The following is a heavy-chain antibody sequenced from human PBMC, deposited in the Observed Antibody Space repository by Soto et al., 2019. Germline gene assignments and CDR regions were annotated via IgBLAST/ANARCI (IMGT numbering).Heavy chain of an antibody. CDR1: GGSIGSYY. CDR2: LYYSVGT. D-gene: IGHD6-6*01. Sequence: SQTLSLTCTVTGGSIGSYYLSWILQSPGRGLEWIGCLYYSVGTNYNPSLKGRATMSMDKSNNQFSLRLRSVTAAETAVYYCARTESSSSSFFYYGMDVWGQGTTVTVSS. J-gene: IGHJ6*02. V-gene: IGHV4-59*01. CDR3: ARTESSSSSFFYYGMDV.